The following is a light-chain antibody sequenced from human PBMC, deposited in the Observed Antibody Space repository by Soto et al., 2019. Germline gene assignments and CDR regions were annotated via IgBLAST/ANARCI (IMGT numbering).Light chain of an antibody. V-gene: IGKV3-20*01. CDR1: QSVTDHY. Sequence: EIATTKSAVTLSLFPWAKATLSWIASQSVTDHYLAWYQQKPGQAPRLVISGASSRTSGIPDRFSASGSGTDFTLTISRLEPEDFAVYYCQQYSRAPLTFGQGTKVDIK. J-gene: IGKJ1*01. CDR2: GAS. CDR3: QQYSRAPLT.